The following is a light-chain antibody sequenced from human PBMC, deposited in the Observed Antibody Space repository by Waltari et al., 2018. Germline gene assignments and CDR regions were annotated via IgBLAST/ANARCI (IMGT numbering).Light chain of an antibody. CDR2: DAS. CDR1: QSVGSY. J-gene: IGKJ2*01. Sequence: EIVLTQSPATLSLSPGERATLSCRASQSVGSYLAWYQQKPGQAPRLLIYDASNRVTGIPARFSGSGSGTDFTLTVSSLEPEDFAVYFCQQRSNWPRTFGQGTKLEI. CDR3: QQRSNWPRT. V-gene: IGKV3-11*01.